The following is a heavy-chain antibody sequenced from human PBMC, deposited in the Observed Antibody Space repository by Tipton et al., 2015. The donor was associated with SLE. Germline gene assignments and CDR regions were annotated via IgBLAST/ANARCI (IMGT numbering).Heavy chain of an antibody. J-gene: IGHJ4*02. CDR1: GFTVSSNY. V-gene: IGHV3-66*01. Sequence: GSLRLSCAASGFTVSSNYMSWVRQAPGKGLEWVSVIYSGGSTYYADSVKGRFTISRDNSKNTLYLQMNSLRAEDAAVYYCARGWAAAGVAYFDYWGQGTLVTVSP. CDR3: ARGWAAAGVAYFDY. CDR2: IYSGGST. D-gene: IGHD6-13*01.